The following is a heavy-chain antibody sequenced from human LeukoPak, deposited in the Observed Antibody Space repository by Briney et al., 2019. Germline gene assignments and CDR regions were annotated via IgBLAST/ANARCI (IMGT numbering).Heavy chain of an antibody. CDR1: GFTFSSYG. J-gene: IGHJ3*02. CDR2: IWDDGSKK. V-gene: IGHV3-33*01. CDR3: ARDEAVMTTVLSDAFDI. D-gene: IGHD4-17*01. Sequence: PGGSLRLSCAASGFTFSSYGMHWVRQAPGKGLEWVALIWDDGSKKFYTDSVKGRLTISRDNYKNTMYLQMNRLRAEDTAVYYCARDEAVMTTVLSDAFDIWGQGTMVSVSS.